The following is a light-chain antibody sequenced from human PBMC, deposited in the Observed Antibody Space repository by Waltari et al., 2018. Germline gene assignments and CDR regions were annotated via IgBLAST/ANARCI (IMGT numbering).Light chain of an antibody. CDR1: SSAVGGHNV. V-gene: IGLV2-23*02. J-gene: IGLJ1*01. Sequence: QSALTQPASVSGSPGQSITISCTGTSSAVGGHNVFSWYPHHPGKAPRVLIYEVIKRPSGVSSRFSASKAGNTASLTISGLQAEDEADYYCCSYATGITYVFGTGTRVTVL. CDR3: CSYATGITYV. CDR2: EVI.